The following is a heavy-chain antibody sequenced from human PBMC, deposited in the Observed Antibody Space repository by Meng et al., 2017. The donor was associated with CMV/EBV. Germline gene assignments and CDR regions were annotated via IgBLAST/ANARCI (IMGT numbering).Heavy chain of an antibody. D-gene: IGHD2-2*01. V-gene: IGHV4-39*07. CDR2: IYYSGST. CDR1: GGSISSSSYY. CDR3: ARDLSNPLVVPAAYNWFDP. Sequence: SAPGSGHLSDPLSLPCTVSGGSISSSSYYWGWIRHPPGKGLEWIGSIYYSGSTYYNPSLKSRVTISVDTSKNQFSLKLSSVTAADTAVYYCARDLSNPLVVPAAYNWFDPWGQGTLVTVSS. J-gene: IGHJ5*02.